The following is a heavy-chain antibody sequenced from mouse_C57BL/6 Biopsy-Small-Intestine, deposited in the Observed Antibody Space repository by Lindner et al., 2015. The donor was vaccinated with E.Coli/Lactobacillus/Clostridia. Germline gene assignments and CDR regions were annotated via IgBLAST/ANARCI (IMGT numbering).Heavy chain of an antibody. V-gene: IGHV3-1*01. J-gene: IGHJ2*01. CDR1: GYSITSGYD. CDR3: ARGGLYGSSEVYYFDY. Sequence: VQLQESGPGMVKPSQSLSLTCTATGYSITSGYDWHWIRHFPGNKLEWMGYISYSGSTNYNPSLKSRISITHDTSKNHFFLKLNSVTTEDTATYYCARGGLYGSSEVYYFDYWGQGTTLTVSS. CDR2: ISYSGST. D-gene: IGHD1-1*01.